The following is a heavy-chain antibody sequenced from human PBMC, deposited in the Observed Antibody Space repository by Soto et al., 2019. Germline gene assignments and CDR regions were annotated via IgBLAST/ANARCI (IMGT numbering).Heavy chain of an antibody. J-gene: IGHJ4*02. V-gene: IGHV3-7*05. D-gene: IGHD1-26*01. Sequence: EVQLVESGGGLVQPGGSLRLSCAASGFTFSSNWMSWVRQAPGKGLEWVANIKQDGSEKYYVDSVKGRFTISRDNAKNSLYLQMNSLRAEDTAVYYCAREGDIVGATLDYWGQGTLVTVSS. CDR3: AREGDIVGATLDY. CDR1: GFTFSSNW. CDR2: IKQDGSEK.